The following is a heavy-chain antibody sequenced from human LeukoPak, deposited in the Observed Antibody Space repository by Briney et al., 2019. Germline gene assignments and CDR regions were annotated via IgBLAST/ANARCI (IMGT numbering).Heavy chain of an antibody. CDR2: IYYTGST. V-gene: IGHV4-59*01. D-gene: IGHD3-16*01. CDR3: ARDKLSFGSRYNWFDP. J-gene: IGHJ5*02. Sequence: SETLSLTCTVSGDSISSYYWSWIRQPPRKGLEWIGYIYYTGSTSYNPSLKSRVTISVDTSKNQFSLKLTSVTAADTAVYYCARDKLSFGSRYNWFDPWGQGSLVTVSS. CDR1: GDSISSYY.